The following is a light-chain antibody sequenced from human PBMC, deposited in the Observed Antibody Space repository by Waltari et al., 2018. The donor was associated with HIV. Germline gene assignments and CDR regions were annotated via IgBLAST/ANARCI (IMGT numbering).Light chain of an antibody. CDR2: SSN. J-gene: IGLJ1*01. CDR1: SSNIERNN. CDR3: AAWDDSLDGYV. Sequence: QSVLTQPPSASGTPGQRVTISCSGSSSNIERNNVKWYQQFPGTTPKAVIDSSNHRPSGVPDPCSGARSGTSASLAISGLQSEDEAHYYCAAWDDSLDGYVFGPGTEVTVL. V-gene: IGLV1-44*01.